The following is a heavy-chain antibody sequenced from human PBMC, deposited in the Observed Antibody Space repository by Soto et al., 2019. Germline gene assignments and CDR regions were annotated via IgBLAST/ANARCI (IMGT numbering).Heavy chain of an antibody. V-gene: IGHV4-38-2*02. CDR2: IYHGGST. D-gene: IGHD6-13*01. CDR3: ARDRSSSWYFS. Sequence: SETLSLTCTVSGFSISSGNYWGWIRQPPGKGLEWIGSIYHGGSTYYNPSLKSRVTISVDTSKNQFSLKLSSVTAANTAVYHCARDRSSSWYFSWGQGTLVTVSS. CDR1: GFSISSGNY. J-gene: IGHJ5*02.